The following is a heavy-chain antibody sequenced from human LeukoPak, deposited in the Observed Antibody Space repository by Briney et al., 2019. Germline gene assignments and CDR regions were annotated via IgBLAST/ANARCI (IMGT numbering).Heavy chain of an antibody. CDR3: AREVSSTAGPKGDILTGYLSYYYGMDV. J-gene: IGHJ6*02. D-gene: IGHD3-9*01. CDR1: GGSISSGGYY. CDR2: IYYSGST. V-gene: IGHV4-31*03. Sequence: SETLSLTCTVSGGSISSGGYYWSWIRQHPGKGLEWIGYIYYSGSTYYNPSLKSRVTISVDTPKNQFSLKLSSVTAADTAVYYCAREVSSTAGPKGDILTGYLSYYYGMDVWGQGTTVTVSS.